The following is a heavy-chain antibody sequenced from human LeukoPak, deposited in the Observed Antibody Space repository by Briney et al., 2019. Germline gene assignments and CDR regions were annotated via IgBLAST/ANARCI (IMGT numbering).Heavy chain of an antibody. CDR3: ANSDVYGSGPVN. J-gene: IGHJ4*02. CDR1: GFTFSSYG. D-gene: IGHD6-19*01. Sequence: PGGSLRLSCAASGFTFSSYGMHWVRQAPGKGLEWVAVISYDGSNKYYVDSVKGRFTISRDNSKNMLYLQMNSLRAEDTAVYYCANSDVYGSGPVNWGQGTLVTVSS. CDR2: ISYDGSNK. V-gene: IGHV3-30*18.